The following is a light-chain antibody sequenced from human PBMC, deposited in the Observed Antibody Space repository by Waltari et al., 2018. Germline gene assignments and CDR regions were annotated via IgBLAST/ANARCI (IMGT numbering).Light chain of an antibody. J-gene: IGKJ2*01. Sequence: VMTQSPLSLPVTPGAPASISCRSSQSLLQSDGNNYLDWYVQKPGQSPQLLIYTASNRASGVPDRFSGSGSGTDFTLKITKVEPEDVGVYYCMQALQIPPTFGQGTKLDIK. CDR2: TAS. CDR3: MQALQIPPT. V-gene: IGKV2-28*01. CDR1: QSLLQSDGNNY.